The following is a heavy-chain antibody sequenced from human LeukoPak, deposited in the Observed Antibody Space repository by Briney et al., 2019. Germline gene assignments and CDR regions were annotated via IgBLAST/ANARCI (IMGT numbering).Heavy chain of an antibody. D-gene: IGHD4-23*01. CDR3: ASGGYGGPPV. J-gene: IGHJ4*02. CDR1: GFTFSSYS. V-gene: IGHV3-48*01. CDR2: ISSSSSTI. Sequence: GGSLRLSCAAYGFTFSSYSMNWVRQAPGKGLEWVSYISSSSSTIYYADSVKGRFTISRDNAKNSLYLQMNSLRAEDTAVYYRASGGYGGPPVWGQGTLVTVSS.